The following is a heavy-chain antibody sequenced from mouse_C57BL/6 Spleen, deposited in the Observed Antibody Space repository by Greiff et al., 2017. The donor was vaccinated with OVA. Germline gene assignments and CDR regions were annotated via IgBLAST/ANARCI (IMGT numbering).Heavy chain of an antibody. V-gene: IGHV6-3*01. CDR1: GFTFSNYW. CDR3: TDLTGVFPY. J-gene: IGHJ3*01. CDR2: IRLKSDNYAT. D-gene: IGHD4-1*01. Sequence: EVKLVESGGGLVQPGGSMKLSCVASGFTFSNYWMNWVRQSPEKGLEWVAQIRLKSDNYATHYAESVEGRFTISRDDSKSSVYLQMNNLRAEDTGIYYCTDLTGVFPYWGQGTLVTLSA.